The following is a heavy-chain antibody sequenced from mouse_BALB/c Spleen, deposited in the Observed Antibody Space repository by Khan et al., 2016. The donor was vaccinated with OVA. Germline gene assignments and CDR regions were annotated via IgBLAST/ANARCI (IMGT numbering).Heavy chain of an antibody. CDR2: INPGSGGT. D-gene: IGHD3-2*02. CDR1: GYAFTNYL. Sequence: QVQLQQSGAELVRPGTSLKVSCKASGYAFTNYLIEWVKQRPGQGLEWIGVINPGSGGTNYNEKFKAKATLTADKSSSTAYMQLSSLTSDDSAVYFCASSGYGFGAYWGQGTLVTVSA. CDR3: ASSGYGFGAY. J-gene: IGHJ3*01. V-gene: IGHV1-54*01.